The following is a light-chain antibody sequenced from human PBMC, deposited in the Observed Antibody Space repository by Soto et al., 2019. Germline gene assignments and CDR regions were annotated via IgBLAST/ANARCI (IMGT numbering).Light chain of an antibody. Sequence: QAVVTQPPSASGSPGESVTISCTGTRSDVGEYDYVSWYQQHPGKAPKLVIYEVTKRPSGVPDRFSGSKSGNTASLTVSGLQPEDEGDYYCSSYAGNNTLVFGGGTKLTVL. CDR3: SSYAGNNTLV. CDR2: EVT. CDR1: RSDVGEYDY. V-gene: IGLV2-8*01. J-gene: IGLJ2*01.